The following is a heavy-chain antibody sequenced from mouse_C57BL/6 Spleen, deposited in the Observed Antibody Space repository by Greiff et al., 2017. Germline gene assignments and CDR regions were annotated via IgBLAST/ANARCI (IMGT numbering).Heavy chain of an antibody. Sequence: VQLQQSGAELVRPGSSVKLSCKASGYTFTSYWMDWVKQRPGQGLEWIGNIYPSDSETHYNQKFKDKATLTVDKSSSTAYMQLSSLTSEDSAVYYGASITTVVAKRVWGTGTTVTVSS. J-gene: IGHJ1*03. CDR2: IYPSDSET. V-gene: IGHV1-61*01. CDR3: ASITTVVAKRV. CDR1: GYTFTSYW. D-gene: IGHD1-1*01.